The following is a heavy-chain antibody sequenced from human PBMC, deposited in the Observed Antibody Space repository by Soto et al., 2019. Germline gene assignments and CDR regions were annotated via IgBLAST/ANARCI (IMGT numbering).Heavy chain of an antibody. Sequence: PSETLSLTCAVSGYSISSGYYWGWIRQPPGKGLEWIGSIYHSGSTYYNPSLKSRVTISVDTSKNQFSLKLSSVTAADTAVYYCARDPGGDYPFDYWGQGTQVTVSS. CDR3: ARDPGGDYPFDY. CDR1: GYSISSGYY. V-gene: IGHV4-38-2*02. CDR2: IYHSGST. D-gene: IGHD4-17*01. J-gene: IGHJ4*02.